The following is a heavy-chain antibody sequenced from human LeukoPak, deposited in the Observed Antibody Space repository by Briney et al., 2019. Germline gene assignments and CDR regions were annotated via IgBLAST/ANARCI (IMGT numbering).Heavy chain of an antibody. Sequence: PSETLSLTCTVSGGSISSSSYYWSWIRQPAGKGLEWIGRIYTSGSTNYNPSLKSRVTMSVDTSKNQFSLKLSSVTAADTAVYYCARDQPLADYGGIGFPDYWGQGTLVTVSS. CDR1: GGSISSSSYY. CDR2: IYTSGST. D-gene: IGHD4-23*01. CDR3: ARDQPLADYGGIGFPDY. V-gene: IGHV4-61*02. J-gene: IGHJ4*02.